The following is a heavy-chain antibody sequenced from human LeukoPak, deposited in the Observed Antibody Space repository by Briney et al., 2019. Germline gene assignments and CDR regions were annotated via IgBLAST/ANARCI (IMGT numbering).Heavy chain of an antibody. J-gene: IGHJ4*02. CDR2: ISWNSGSI. V-gene: IGHV3-9*01. CDR1: GFTFDDYA. Sequence: GGSLRLSCAASGFTFDDYAMHWVRQAPGKGLEWVSGISWNSGSIGYADSVKGRFTISRDNAKNSLYLQMNSLRAEDTALHYCAKAGSWYGSYYFDYWGQGTLVTVSS. CDR3: AKAGSWYGSYYFDY. D-gene: IGHD6-13*01.